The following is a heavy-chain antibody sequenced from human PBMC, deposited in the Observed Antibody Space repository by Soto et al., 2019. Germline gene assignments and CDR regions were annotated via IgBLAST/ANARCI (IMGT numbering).Heavy chain of an antibody. CDR3: ARLPTEHDFWSAADAFDI. Sequence: SETLSLTCTVSGGSISSSSYYWGWIRQHPGKGMERIGSIYYSGSTYYNPSLKSRVTISVDTSKNQFSLKLSSVTAADTAVYYCARLPTEHDFWSAADAFDIWGQGTMVTVSS. CDR2: IYYSGST. J-gene: IGHJ3*02. D-gene: IGHD3-3*01. CDR1: GGSISSSSYY. V-gene: IGHV4-39*01.